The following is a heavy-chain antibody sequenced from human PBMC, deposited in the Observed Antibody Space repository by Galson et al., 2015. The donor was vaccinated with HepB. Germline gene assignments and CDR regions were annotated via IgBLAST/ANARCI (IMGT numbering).Heavy chain of an antibody. Sequence: ETLSLTCAVAGGSISSYYWSWLRQPPGKGLAWLGYSYYSGSTTYNPSLKSRVTISVDTSKNQFYLKLSSVTAADTAVYYCAITPRLTSSGYYYLAGLYYYYYYMDVWGKGTTVTVSS. V-gene: IGHV4-59*01. CDR1: GGSISSYY. CDR2: SYYSGST. D-gene: IGHD3-22*01. CDR3: AITPRLTSSGYYYLAGLYYYYYYMDV. J-gene: IGHJ6*03.